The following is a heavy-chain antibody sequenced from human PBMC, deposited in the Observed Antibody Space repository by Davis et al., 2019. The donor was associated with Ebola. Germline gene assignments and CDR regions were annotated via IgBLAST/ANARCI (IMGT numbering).Heavy chain of an antibody. CDR2: INHSGST. V-gene: IGHV4-34*01. Sequence: PGGSLRLSCAVYGGSFSGYYWSWIRQPPGKGLEWIGEINHSGSTNYNPSLKSRVTISVDTSKNQFSLKLSSVTAADTAVYYCARGLQYQLPSVWGQGTTVTVSS. J-gene: IGHJ6*02. CDR3: ARGLQYQLPSV. CDR1: GGSFSGYY. D-gene: IGHD2-2*01.